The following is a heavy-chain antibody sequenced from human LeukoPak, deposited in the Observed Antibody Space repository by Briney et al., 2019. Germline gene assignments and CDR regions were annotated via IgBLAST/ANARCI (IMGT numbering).Heavy chain of an antibody. CDR2: INHSGST. D-gene: IGHD2/OR15-2a*01. Sequence: SETLSLTCTIYGGSFSGDYWSWIRQPPGKGLEWIGEINHSGSTNYNPSLKSRVTISVDTSKNQFSLKLSSVTAADTAVYYCASGNMVPFDYWGQGTLVTVSS. CDR3: ASGNMVPFDY. J-gene: IGHJ4*02. CDR1: GGSFSGDY. V-gene: IGHV4-34*01.